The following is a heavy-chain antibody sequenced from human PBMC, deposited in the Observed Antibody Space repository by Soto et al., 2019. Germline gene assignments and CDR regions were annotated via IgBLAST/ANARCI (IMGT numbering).Heavy chain of an antibody. CDR3: AKEGIQLWSAFDY. D-gene: IGHD5-18*01. CDR1: GFTLSNYG. Sequence: QVQLVESGGGVVQPGRSLRLSCAASGFTLSNYGIHWVRQAPGKGLEWVAVISDDGKNEYYADSVKGRFTISRDNSKNTLYLQMNSLRPEDTAVYYCAKEGIQLWSAFDYWGQGTLVTVSS. V-gene: IGHV3-30*18. CDR2: ISDDGKNE. J-gene: IGHJ4*02.